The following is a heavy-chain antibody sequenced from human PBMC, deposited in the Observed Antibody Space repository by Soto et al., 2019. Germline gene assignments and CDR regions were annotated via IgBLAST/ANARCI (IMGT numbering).Heavy chain of an antibody. CDR3: ARGEVESRVTAAIQVLSYGMDV. J-gene: IGHJ6*02. D-gene: IGHD2-2*02. Sequence: GGSLRLSCAASGFTFSSYSMNWVRQAPGKGLEWVSSISSSSYIYYADSVKGRFTISRDNAKNSLYLQMNSLRAEDTAVYYCARGEVESRVTAAIQVLSYGMDVWGQGTTVTVSS. CDR2: ISSSSYI. CDR1: GFTFSSYS. V-gene: IGHV3-21*01.